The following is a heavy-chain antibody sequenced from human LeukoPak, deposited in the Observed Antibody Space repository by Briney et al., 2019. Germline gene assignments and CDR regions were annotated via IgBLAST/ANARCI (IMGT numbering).Heavy chain of an antibody. CDR1: GFSFDDYA. V-gene: IGHV3-9*01. Sequence: GRSLRLSCAASGFSFDDYAMHWVRQAPGKGVEWVSGISWNSGNIGYADSVKGRFTISRDNAKNSLYLQMNSLRADDTALYYCAKDTRGYSYGSYFDYWGQGTLVTVSS. D-gene: IGHD5-18*01. CDR2: ISWNSGNI. CDR3: AKDTRGYSYGSYFDY. J-gene: IGHJ4*02.